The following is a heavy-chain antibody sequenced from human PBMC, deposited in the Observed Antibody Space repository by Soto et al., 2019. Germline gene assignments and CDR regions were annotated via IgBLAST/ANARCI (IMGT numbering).Heavy chain of an antibody. Sequence: QVQLQESGPGLVKPSQTLSLTCTVSGGSISSGDYKWSWIRQPPGKGLEWIGYIYYSGYNYNNPSRKSRVTMSVDTSKNLCSLKLSSVTAADTAVYYCARSDTYVPFEYWGQGTLVTGSS. J-gene: IGHJ4*02. CDR2: IYYSGYN. V-gene: IGHV4-30-4*01. CDR3: ARSDTYVPFEY. D-gene: IGHD2-2*02. CDR1: GGSISSGDYK.